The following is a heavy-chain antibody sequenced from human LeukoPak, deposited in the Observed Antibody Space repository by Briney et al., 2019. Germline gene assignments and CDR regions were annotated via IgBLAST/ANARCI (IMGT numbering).Heavy chain of an antibody. J-gene: IGHJ4*02. CDR1: GFTVSSNY. V-gene: IGHV3-53*01. CDR2: IYSGGST. CDR3: ASVLWFGETQSDY. Sequence: GGSLRLSCAASGFTVSSNYMSWVRQAPGKGLEWVSVIYSGGSTYYADSVKGRLTISRDNSKNTLYLQMNSLRAEDTAVYYCASVLWFGETQSDYWGQGTLVTVSS. D-gene: IGHD3-10*01.